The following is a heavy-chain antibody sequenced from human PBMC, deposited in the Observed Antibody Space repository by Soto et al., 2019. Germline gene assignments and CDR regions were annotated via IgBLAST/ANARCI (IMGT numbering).Heavy chain of an antibody. V-gene: IGHV4-30-2*01. J-gene: IGHJ4*02. CDR3: ARGPPHHY. Sequence: QLQLQESGSGLVKPSQTLSLTCAVSGGSSSSGGYSWSWIRQPPGKGLEWIGYIYHSGNTYYNPSLKSRVTISVDWSKNQFSLTLSSVTAADTAVYYCARGPPHHYWGQGTLVTVSS. CDR1: GGSSSSGGYS. CDR2: IYHSGNT.